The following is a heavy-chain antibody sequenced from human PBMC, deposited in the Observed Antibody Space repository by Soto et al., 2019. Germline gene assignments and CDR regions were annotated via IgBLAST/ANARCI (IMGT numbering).Heavy chain of an antibody. CDR3: ARGISEYCSGSTCYSYYFDH. CDR2: IIPMLGII. J-gene: IGHJ4*02. Sequence: QGHLVQSGTEVKKPGSSVKVSCKASGDTFSSNSINWVRQAPGQGLEWMGRIIPMLGIINYAQKFQGRDTISADKSTTTVYMELSSLTSEDTAVYYCARGISEYCSGSTCYSYYFDHWGPGTLVTVSS. CDR1: GDTFSSNS. V-gene: IGHV1-69*02. D-gene: IGHD2-15*01.